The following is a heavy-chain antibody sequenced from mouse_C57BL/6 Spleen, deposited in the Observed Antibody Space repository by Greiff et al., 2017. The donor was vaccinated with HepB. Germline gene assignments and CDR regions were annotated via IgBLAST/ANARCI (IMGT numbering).Heavy chain of an antibody. D-gene: IGHD2-3*01. J-gene: IGHJ2*01. Sequence: QVQLQQPGAELVRPGTSVKLSCKASGYTFTSYWMHWVKQRPGQGLEWIGVIDPSDSYTNYNQKFKGKATLTVDTSSSTAYMQLSSLTSEDSAVYYCARSPDGYYSYFDYWGQGTTLTVSS. CDR2: IDPSDSYT. V-gene: IGHV1-59*01. CDR1: GYTFTSYW. CDR3: ARSPDGYYSYFDY.